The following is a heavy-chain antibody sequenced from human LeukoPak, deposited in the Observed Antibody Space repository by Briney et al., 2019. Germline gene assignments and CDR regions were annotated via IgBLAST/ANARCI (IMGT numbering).Heavy chain of an antibody. CDR2: ISSSSSTI. CDR1: GFNFRNAW. D-gene: IGHD3-16*02. CDR3: ARAYYDYVWGSYRGYYFDY. V-gene: IGHV3-48*02. J-gene: IGHJ4*02. Sequence: GGSLRLSCTASGFNFRNAWMCWVRQAPGKGLEWVSYISSSSSTIYYADSVKGRFTISRDNAKNSLYLQMNSLRDEDTAVYYCARAYYDYVWGSYRGYYFDYWGQGTLVTVSS.